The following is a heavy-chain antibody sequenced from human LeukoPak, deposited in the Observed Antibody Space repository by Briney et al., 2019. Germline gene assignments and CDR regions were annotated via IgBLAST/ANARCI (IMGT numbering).Heavy chain of an antibody. CDR3: VRALYDSSGYAYFFDY. Sequence: SQTLSLTCDISGDSVSNKIATWSCIRPSPSRGLEWLGRTFYRSKWYNDYAVSVKTQVSIPPDTSKNQSSLHLISVTPEDTAVYYCVRALYDSSGYAYFFDYWGQGTLVTVSS. V-gene: IGHV6-1*01. CDR1: GDSVSNKIAT. D-gene: IGHD3-22*01. CDR2: TFYRSKWYN. J-gene: IGHJ4*02.